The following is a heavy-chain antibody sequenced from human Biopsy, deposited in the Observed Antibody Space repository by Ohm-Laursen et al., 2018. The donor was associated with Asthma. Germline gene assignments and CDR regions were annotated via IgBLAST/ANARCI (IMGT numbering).Heavy chain of an antibody. J-gene: IGHJ4*02. CDR3: ARESSVAGSSDFDY. D-gene: IGHD6-19*01. V-gene: IGHV3-30*03. CDR1: GFTFSSYG. Sequence: SLRLSCAASGFTFSSYGMHWVRQAPGKGLEWVAVISYNGSNKYYADSVKGRFTISRDNSKNTLYLQMNSLRAEDTAVYYCARESSVAGSSDFDYWGQGTLVTVSS. CDR2: ISYNGSNK.